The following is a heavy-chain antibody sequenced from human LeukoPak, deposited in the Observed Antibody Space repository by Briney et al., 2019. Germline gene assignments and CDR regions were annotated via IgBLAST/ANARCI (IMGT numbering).Heavy chain of an antibody. D-gene: IGHD5-24*01. CDR3: ARVLDMALYAFDI. CDR2: IYYSGST. Sequence: PSETLSLTCTVSGGSISSSSYYWGWIRQPPGKGLEWIGSIYYSGSTYYNPSLKSRVTISVDTSKNQFSLKLSSVTAADTAVYYCARVLDMALYAFDIWGQGTSVIVSS. V-gene: IGHV4-39*01. CDR1: GGSISSSSYY. J-gene: IGHJ3*02.